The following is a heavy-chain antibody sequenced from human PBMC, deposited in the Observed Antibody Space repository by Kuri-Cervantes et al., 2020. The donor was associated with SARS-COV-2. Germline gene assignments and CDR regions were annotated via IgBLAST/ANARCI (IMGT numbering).Heavy chain of an antibody. J-gene: IGHJ4*02. CDR3: TSPGYSSDPYYFDY. CDR2: IRSKANSYAT. CDR1: GFTFSSYG. V-gene: IGHV3-73*01. Sequence: GESLKISCAASGFTFSSYGMHWVRQASGKGLEWVGRIRSKANSYATAYAASVKGRFTISRDDSKNTAYLQMNSLKTEDTAVYYCTSPGYSSDPYYFDYWGQGTLVTVSS. D-gene: IGHD6-25*01.